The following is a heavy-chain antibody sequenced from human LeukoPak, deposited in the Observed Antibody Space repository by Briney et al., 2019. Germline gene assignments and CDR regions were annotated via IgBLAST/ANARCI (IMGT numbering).Heavy chain of an antibody. CDR3: ARKNSAYDRGLFPN. CDR2: ISYSGST. J-gene: IGHJ4*02. V-gene: IGHV4-59*08. D-gene: IGHD5-12*01. Sequence: SETLSLTCTVSGGSISSYYWSWIRQPPGKGLEWIAYISYSGSTNYDPSLRSRVTISLDTSKNHFSLKLSSVTAADTAVYYCARKNSAYDRGLFPNWAQEILV. CDR1: GGSISSYY.